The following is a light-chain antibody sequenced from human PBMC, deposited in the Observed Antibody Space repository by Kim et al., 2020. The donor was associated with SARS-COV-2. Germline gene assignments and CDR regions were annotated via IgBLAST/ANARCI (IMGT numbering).Light chain of an antibody. J-gene: IGKJ1*01. V-gene: IGKV3-20*01. CDR1: QTLSTSY. Sequence: EFLVTQSPATLSLSPGERATLSCKISQTLSTSYLAWYQQRPGQTPKLLIHSASRRATGIPERFIGGGSGTHFTLTISGLEPEDSAVYYCQQQYGGSPTFGQGTKVDIK. CDR3: QQQYGGSPT. CDR2: SAS.